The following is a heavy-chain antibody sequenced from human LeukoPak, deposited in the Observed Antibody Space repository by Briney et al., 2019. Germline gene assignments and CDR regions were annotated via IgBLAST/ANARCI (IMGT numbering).Heavy chain of an antibody. D-gene: IGHD2-2*03. Sequence: GGSLRLSCAASGFTFSSYAMHWVRQAPGKGLEWVAVISYDGSNKYYADSVKGRFTISRDNSKNTLYLQMNSLRAEDTAVYYCAGGYCSSTSCYDYYYYMDVWGKGTTVTVSS. J-gene: IGHJ6*03. CDR2: ISYDGSNK. CDR1: GFTFSSYA. CDR3: AGGYCSSTSCYDYYYYMDV. V-gene: IGHV3-30*04.